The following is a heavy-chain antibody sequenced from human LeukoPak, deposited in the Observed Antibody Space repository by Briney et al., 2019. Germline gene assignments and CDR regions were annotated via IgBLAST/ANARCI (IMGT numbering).Heavy chain of an antibody. D-gene: IGHD5-12*01. V-gene: IGHV3-30*18. CDR3: VKARGYCGYDYFDY. Sequence: GGSLRLSCAASGFSFSSYALHWVRQAPGKGLEWVAAVSFDAKSQYYADSVQGRLTVSRDNSNNTVFLHMAGLRSDDTAVYYCVKARGYCGYDYFDYWGQGALVTVSS. CDR1: GFSFSSYA. J-gene: IGHJ4*02. CDR2: VSFDAKSQ.